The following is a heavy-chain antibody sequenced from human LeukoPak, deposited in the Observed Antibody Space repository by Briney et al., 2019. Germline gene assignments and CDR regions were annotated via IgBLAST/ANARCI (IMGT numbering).Heavy chain of an antibody. J-gene: IGHJ6*02. CDR3: AKGDYYDTTGYYYLNNYYYGMDV. CDR2: ISGSGGST. V-gene: IGHV3-23*01. Sequence: PGGSLRLSCAASGFTFSTYAMSWVRQAPGKGLEWVSAISGSGGSTYSADSVTGRFTISRDNSMNTLYLQMNGLRAEDTAVYYCAKGDYYDTTGYYYLNNYYYGMDVWGQGTTVTVSS. CDR1: GFTFSTYA. D-gene: IGHD3-22*01.